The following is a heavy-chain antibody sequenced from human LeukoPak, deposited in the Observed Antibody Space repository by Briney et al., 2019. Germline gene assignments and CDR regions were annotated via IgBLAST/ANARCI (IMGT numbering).Heavy chain of an antibody. CDR3: ARDLGYSYGYVY. Sequence: ASVKVPCKASGYTFSAYAIHWVRQAPGQRFEWMGWIDADSGDTRYSQKFQGRVTFTRDTSASTAYMELSSLRSEDTAVYYCARDLGYSYGYVYWGQGTLVTVFS. D-gene: IGHD5-18*01. V-gene: IGHV1-3*01. CDR1: GYTFSAYA. J-gene: IGHJ4*02. CDR2: IDADSGDT.